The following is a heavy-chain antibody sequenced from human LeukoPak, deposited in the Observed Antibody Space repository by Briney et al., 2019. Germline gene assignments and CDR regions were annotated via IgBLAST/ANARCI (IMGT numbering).Heavy chain of an antibody. CDR3: ARDRVTKQAPPGY. CDR1: GFTFSDYY. V-gene: IGHV3-33*08. J-gene: IGHJ4*02. Sequence: TGGSLRLSCAASGFTFSDYYMSWIRQAPGKGLEWVAVVWFDGTNKYYADSVKGRFTISRDNSKNTVYLQMNSLRADDTAVYYCARDRVTKQAPPGYWGQGTLVTVSS. D-gene: IGHD2-8*01. CDR2: VWFDGTNK.